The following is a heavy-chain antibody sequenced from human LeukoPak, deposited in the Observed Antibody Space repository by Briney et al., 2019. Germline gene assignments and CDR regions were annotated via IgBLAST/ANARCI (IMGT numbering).Heavy chain of an antibody. J-gene: IGHJ5*02. CDR2: IKQDATEI. D-gene: IGHD1-26*01. V-gene: IGHV3-7*01. Sequence: GGSLRLSCAASGFTFSSHWMSWVRQGPGKGLEWVANIKQDATEIYYADSVKGRLTISRDNARKSLFLQMNILRVEDTALYYCARLNWDDGEVSGFDQWGQGILVTVSS. CDR3: ARLNWDDGEVSGFDQ. CDR1: GFTFSSHW.